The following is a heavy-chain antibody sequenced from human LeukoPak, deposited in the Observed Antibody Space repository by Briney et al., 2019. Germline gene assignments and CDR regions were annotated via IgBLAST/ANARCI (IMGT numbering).Heavy chain of an antibody. D-gene: IGHD6-19*01. CDR3: ARDPPGLASDAFDI. CDR1: GLIFSSYG. J-gene: IGHJ3*02. CDR2: ISTSSSTI. V-gene: IGHV3-48*01. Sequence: GGSLRLSCAASGLIFSSYGMSWVRQAPGKGLEWVSYISTSSSTIYSADSVKGRSTISRDNAKNSLYLQMNSLRAEDTAVYYCARDPPGLASDAFDIWGQGTMVTASS.